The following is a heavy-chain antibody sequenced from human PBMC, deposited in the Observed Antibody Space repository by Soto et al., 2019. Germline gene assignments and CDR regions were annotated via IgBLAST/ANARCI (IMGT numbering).Heavy chain of an antibody. CDR3: ARDLKLAAGTKSYHYGMDV. Sequence: VGSLRLSCAASGFTFSSYGMHWVRQAPGKGLEWVAVIWYDGSNKYYADSVKGRFTISRDNSKNTLYLQMNSLRAEDTAVYYCARDLKLAAGTKSYHYGMDVWGQGTTVTVSS. J-gene: IGHJ6*02. CDR1: GFTFSSYG. CDR2: IWYDGSNK. V-gene: IGHV3-33*01. D-gene: IGHD6-13*01.